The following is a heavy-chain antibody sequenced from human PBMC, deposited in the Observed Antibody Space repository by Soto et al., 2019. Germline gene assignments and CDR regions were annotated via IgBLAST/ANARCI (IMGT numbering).Heavy chain of an antibody. CDR2: IYYSGST. CDR3: ARDYCSGGSCYNWYYYYGMDV. CDR1: CGSVSSGSYY. Sequence: SETLSLTCTVSCGSVSSGSYYWSWIRQPPGKGLEWIGYIYYSGSTNYNPSLKSRVTISVDTSKNQFSLKLSSVTAADTAVYYCARDYCSGGSCYNWYYYYGMDVWGQGTTVTVSS. D-gene: IGHD2-15*01. J-gene: IGHJ6*02. V-gene: IGHV4-61*01.